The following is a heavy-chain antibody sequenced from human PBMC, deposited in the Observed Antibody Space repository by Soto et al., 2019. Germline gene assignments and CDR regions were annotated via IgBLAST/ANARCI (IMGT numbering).Heavy chain of an antibody. CDR3: ARTKTRRANSFDY. D-gene: IGHD4-17*01. CDR1: GGSFSGYY. J-gene: IGHJ4*02. V-gene: IGHV4-34*01. Sequence: QVQLQQWGAGLLKPSETLSLTCAVYGGSFSGYYWSWIRQPPGKGLEWIGEINHSGSTNYNPSLKSRVTISVDTSKNQFSLKLSSVTAADTAVYYCARTKTRRANSFDYWGQGTLVTVSS. CDR2: INHSGST.